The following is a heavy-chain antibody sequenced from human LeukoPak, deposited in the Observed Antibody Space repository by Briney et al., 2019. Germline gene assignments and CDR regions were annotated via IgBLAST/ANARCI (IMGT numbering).Heavy chain of an antibody. J-gene: IGHJ5*02. CDR1: GYTFTSYD. D-gene: IGHD3-9*01. CDR3: ARAIRLRYFDWLSFGRNWFDP. Sequence: ASVKVSCKASGYTFTSYDINWVRQATGQGLEWMGWMNPNSGNTGYAQKFQGRVTMTRNTSISTAYMGLSSLRSEDTAVYYCARAIRLRYFDWLSFGRNWFDPWGQGTLVTVSS. CDR2: MNPNSGNT. V-gene: IGHV1-8*01.